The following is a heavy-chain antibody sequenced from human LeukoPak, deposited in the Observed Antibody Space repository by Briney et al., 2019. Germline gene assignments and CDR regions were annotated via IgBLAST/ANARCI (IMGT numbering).Heavy chain of an antibody. V-gene: IGHV3-30*03. CDR1: GFTFSSYG. CDR2: ISYDGSNK. J-gene: IGHJ6*03. D-gene: IGHD2/OR15-2a*01. Sequence: PGGSLRLSCAASGFTFSSYGMHWVRQAPGKGLEWVAVISYDGSNKYYADSVKGRFTISRDNSKNSLYLQMNSLRAEDTAVYYCARGPNRRKVMDVWGKGTTVTISS. CDR3: ARGPNRRKVMDV.